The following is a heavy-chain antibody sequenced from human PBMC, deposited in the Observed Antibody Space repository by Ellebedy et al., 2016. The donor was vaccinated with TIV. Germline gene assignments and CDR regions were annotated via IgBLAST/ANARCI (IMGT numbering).Heavy chain of an antibody. Sequence: MPSETLSLTCTVSGGSISSSSYYWCWIRQPPGKGLEWLGYIYYTGSTNYSPSLKSRLTISVDTSKNQFSLKLSSVTAADTAVYYCAREDDILTGQLDYWGQGTLVTVSS. V-gene: IGHV4-61*05. D-gene: IGHD3-9*01. CDR1: GGSISSSSYY. CDR2: IYYTGST. J-gene: IGHJ4*02. CDR3: AREDDILTGQLDY.